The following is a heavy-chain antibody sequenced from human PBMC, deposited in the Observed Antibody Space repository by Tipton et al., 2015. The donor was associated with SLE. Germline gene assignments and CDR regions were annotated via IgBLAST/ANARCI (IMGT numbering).Heavy chain of an antibody. J-gene: IGHJ6*02. Sequence: TLSLTCTVSGGSISSYYWSWIRQPPGKGLEWIGSIYHSGSTYYNPSLKSRVTISVDTSKNQFSLKLSSVTAADTAVYYCAKVRATMVRGVKFYFYGMDVWGQGTTVTVSS. V-gene: IGHV4-59*01. CDR2: IYHSGST. CDR1: GGSISSYY. D-gene: IGHD3-10*01. CDR3: AKVRATMVRGVKFYFYGMDV.